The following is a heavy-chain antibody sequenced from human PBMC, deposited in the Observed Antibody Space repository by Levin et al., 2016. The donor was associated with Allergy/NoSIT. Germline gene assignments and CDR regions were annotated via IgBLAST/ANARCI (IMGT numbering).Heavy chain of an antibody. J-gene: IGHJ6*02. CDR1: GFTFSSYA. CDR2: IGYSGDNT. D-gene: IGHD3-10*01. CDR3: AKDHDLWYYHGIDA. V-gene: IGHV3-23*01. Sequence: GESLKISCAASGFTFSSYAMSWVRQAPGKGLEWVSTIGYSGDNTHYEDSVKGRFTVSRDNSKNTLDLQMNSLRAEDTAIYYCAKDHDLWYYHGIDAWGQGTTVTVSS.